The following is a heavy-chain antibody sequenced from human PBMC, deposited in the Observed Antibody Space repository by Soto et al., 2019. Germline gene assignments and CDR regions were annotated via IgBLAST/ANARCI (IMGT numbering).Heavy chain of an antibody. J-gene: IGHJ3*02. D-gene: IGHD1-7*01. CDR3: AKGNSWSPALVLDI. V-gene: IGHV3-23*01. Sequence: PGGSLRLYCAASGFTFSSYAMNWVRQAPGKGLEWVSAISGSGGSTYYADSVKCRFTISRDSSKNTLYLQMNSLRAEDTAVYYCAKGNSWSPALVLDIWGQGTMVSVSS. CDR1: GFTFSSYA. CDR2: ISGSGGST.